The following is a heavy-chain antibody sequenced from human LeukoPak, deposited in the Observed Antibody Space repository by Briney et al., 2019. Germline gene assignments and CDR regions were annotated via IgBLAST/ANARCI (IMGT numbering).Heavy chain of an antibody. CDR1: GFTFSTYS. J-gene: IGHJ4*02. D-gene: IGHD6-13*01. Sequence: PGRSLRLSCAASGFTFSTYSMSWVRQAPGKELEWVSSISSNSRYIYYADSMRGRFTISRDNAKNSLYLQMNSLKPEDTAVYYCARVAEAAALDSWGQGTLVTVSS. CDR2: ISSNSRYI. CDR3: ARVAEAAALDS. V-gene: IGHV3-21*06.